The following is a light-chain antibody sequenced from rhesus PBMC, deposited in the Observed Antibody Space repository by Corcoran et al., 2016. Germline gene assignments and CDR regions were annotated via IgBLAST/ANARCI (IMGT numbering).Light chain of an antibody. V-gene: IGKV1-22*01. Sequence: DIQMTQSPSSLSASVGDTVTITCRASQGISSWVAWYQQKPGKAPKLLIYKASSLQSGVPSRFSGSGSGTDFTLTISSLPSEDFATYYCQQYSGRPLTFGGGTKVELK. J-gene: IGKJ4*01. CDR2: KAS. CDR1: QGISSW. CDR3: QQYSGRPLT.